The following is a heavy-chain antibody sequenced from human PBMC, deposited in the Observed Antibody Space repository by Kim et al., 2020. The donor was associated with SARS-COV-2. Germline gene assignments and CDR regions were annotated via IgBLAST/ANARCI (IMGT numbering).Heavy chain of an antibody. V-gene: IGHV3-7*01. Sequence: GGSLRLSCAASGFTFSSYWMSWVRQAPGKGLEWVANIKQDGSEKYYVDSVKGRFTISRDNAKNSLYLQMNSLRAEDTAVYYCAPDPYCSSTSCYGNWFDPWGQGTLVTVSS. CDR2: IKQDGSEK. J-gene: IGHJ5*02. CDR1: GFTFSSYW. D-gene: IGHD2-2*01. CDR3: APDPYCSSTSCYGNWFDP.